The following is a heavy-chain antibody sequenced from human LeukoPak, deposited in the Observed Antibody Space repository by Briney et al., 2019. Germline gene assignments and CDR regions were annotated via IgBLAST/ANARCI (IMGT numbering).Heavy chain of an antibody. J-gene: IGHJ2*01. CDR2: ISGSGGST. CDR3: ARAGWGDWYFDL. D-gene: IGHD6-19*01. CDR1: GFTFSSYG. Sequence: GGSLRLSCATSGFTFSSYGMHWVRQAPGKGLEWVSAISGSGGSTYYADSVKGRFTISRDNAKNSLYLQMNSLRAEDTAVYYCARAGWGDWYFDLWGRGTLVTVSS. V-gene: IGHV3-21*01.